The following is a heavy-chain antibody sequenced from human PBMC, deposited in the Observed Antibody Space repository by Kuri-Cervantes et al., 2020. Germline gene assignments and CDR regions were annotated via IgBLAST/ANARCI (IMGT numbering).Heavy chain of an antibody. D-gene: IGHD6-19*01. CDR2: INPSGGST. Sequence: ASVKVSCKASTYTFTDYYMHWVRRAPGQGLEWMGIINPSGGSTSYAQKFQGRVTMTRDTSTSTVYMELSSLRSEDTAVYYCARRVAGGAFDIWGQGTMVTVSS. J-gene: IGHJ3*02. CDR1: TYTFTDYY. CDR3: ARRVAGGAFDI. V-gene: IGHV1-46*01.